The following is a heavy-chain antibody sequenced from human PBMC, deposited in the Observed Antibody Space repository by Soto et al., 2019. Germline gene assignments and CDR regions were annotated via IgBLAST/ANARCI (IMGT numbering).Heavy chain of an antibody. CDR3: AISAWNYGGPLNWLDP. V-gene: IGHV1-69*13. CDR1: GGTLTSYA. CDR2: VVPMLNTL. Sequence: SVKVSCKASGGTLTSYAVNWVRQAPGQGLEWMGVVVPMLNTLKYVQRFQGRVTITADESTTTAFMELSSLRSDDTAVYYCAISAWNYGGPLNWLDPWGQGTLVTVSS. D-gene: IGHD1-7*01. J-gene: IGHJ5*02.